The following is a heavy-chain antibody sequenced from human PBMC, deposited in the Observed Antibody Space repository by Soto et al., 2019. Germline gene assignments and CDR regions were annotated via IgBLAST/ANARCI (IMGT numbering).Heavy chain of an antibody. Sequence: SVKVSCKASGGTFSSYTISWVRQAPGQGLEWIGRIIPILGIANYAQKFQGRVTITADKSTSTAYMELSSLRSEDTAVYYCAREPYDILTGHYNSPYYYYGMDVWGQGITVTVSS. CDR3: AREPYDILTGHYNSPYYYYGMDV. V-gene: IGHV1-69*04. D-gene: IGHD3-9*01. CDR1: GGTFSSYT. CDR2: IIPILGIA. J-gene: IGHJ6*02.